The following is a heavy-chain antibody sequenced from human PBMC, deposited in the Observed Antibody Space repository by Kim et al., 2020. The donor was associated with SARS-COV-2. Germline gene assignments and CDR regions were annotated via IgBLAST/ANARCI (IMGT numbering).Heavy chain of an antibody. V-gene: IGHV3-21*01. CDR1: GFTFSSYS. CDR3: ARTDLINYDFWSGYYNDPGY. D-gene: IGHD3-3*01. CDR2: ISSSSSYI. Sequence: GGSLRLSCAASGFTFSSYSMNWVRQAPGKGLEWVSSISSSSSYIYYADSVKGRFTISRDNAKNSLYLQMNSLRAEDTAVYYCARTDLINYDFWSGYYNDPGYWGQGTLVTVSS. J-gene: IGHJ4*02.